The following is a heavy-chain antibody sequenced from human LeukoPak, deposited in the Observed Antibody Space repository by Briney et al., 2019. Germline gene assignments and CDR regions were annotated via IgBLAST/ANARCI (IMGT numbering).Heavy chain of an antibody. D-gene: IGHD3-10*01. CDR2: IRYDGSNK. V-gene: IGHV3-30*02. J-gene: IGHJ4*02. CDR1: GFTFSSYG. CDR3: AKPAIWFGELLLFDY. Sequence: GGSLRLSCAASGFTFSSYGMHWVRQAPGKGLEWVAFIRYDGSNKYYADSVKGRFTISRDNSKNTLYLQMNSLRAEDTAVYYCAKPAIWFGELLLFDYWGQGTLVTVSS.